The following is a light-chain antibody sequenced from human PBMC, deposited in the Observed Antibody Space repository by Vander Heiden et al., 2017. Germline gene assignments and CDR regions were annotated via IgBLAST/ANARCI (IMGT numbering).Light chain of an antibody. V-gene: IGLV3-1*01. CDR2: QES. CDR3: QAWDSSTVV. CDR1: KLGDKY. Sequence: YELTQPPSLSLSPGQTASITCSGDKLGDKYACWYQQKPGQSPVLVIYQESKRPSGIPERFSGSNSGNTATLTISGTQAMDEADYYCQAWDSSTVVFGGGTKLTVL. J-gene: IGLJ2*01.